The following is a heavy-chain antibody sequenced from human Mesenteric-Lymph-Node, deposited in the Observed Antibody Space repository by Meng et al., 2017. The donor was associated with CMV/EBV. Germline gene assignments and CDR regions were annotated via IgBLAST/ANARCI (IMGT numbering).Heavy chain of an antibody. CDR3: AKDPRRYDFWSGSYVNWFDP. CDR1: GFTFSSYA. Sequence: GGSLRLSCAASGFTFSSYAMRWVRQAPGKGLEWVSVIYGGGSSTSYADSVKGRFTVSRDNSKNSPHLQMNSLRADDTAVHYCAKDPRRYDFWSGSYVNWFDPWGQGTQVTVSS. V-gene: IGHV3-23*03. CDR2: IYGGGSST. J-gene: IGHJ5*02. D-gene: IGHD3-3*01.